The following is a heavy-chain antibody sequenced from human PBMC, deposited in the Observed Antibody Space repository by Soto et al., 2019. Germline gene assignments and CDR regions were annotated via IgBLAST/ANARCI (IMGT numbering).Heavy chain of an antibody. D-gene: IGHD1-26*01. CDR1: GGTFSSYA. V-gene: IGHV1-69*13. J-gene: IGHJ4*02. CDR2: IIPIFGTA. CDR3: TFDQYSGSHFDY. Sequence: GASVKVSCKASGGTFSSYAISWVRQAPGQGLEWMGGIIPIFGTANYAQNFQGRVTITADESTSTAYMELSSLRSEDTAVYYCTFDQYSGSHFDYWGQGTLVTVS.